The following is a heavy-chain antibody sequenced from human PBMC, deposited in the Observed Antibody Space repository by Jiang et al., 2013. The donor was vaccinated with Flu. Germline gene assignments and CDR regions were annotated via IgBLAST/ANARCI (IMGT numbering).Heavy chain of an antibody. CDR1: GFTFSSYA. CDR3: ARAIAARPGYFDY. Sequence: SCAASGFTFSSYAMHWVRQAPGKGLEWVAVISYDGSNKYYADSVKGRFTISRDNSKNTLYLQMNSLRAEDTAVYYCARAIAARPGYFDYWGQGTLVTVSS. CDR2: ISYDGSNK. J-gene: IGHJ4*02. V-gene: IGHV3-30*04. D-gene: IGHD6-6*01.